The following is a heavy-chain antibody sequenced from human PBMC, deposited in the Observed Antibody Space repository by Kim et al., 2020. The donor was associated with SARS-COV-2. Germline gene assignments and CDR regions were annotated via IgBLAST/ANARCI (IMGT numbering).Heavy chain of an antibody. Sequence: GGSLRLSCAASGFTFSNYGVSWVRQAPGKGLEWVSAISFGGVPDYADSGRGRFTTSRDNPKSTVYLQMNSLRAEDTAVYYCAGICGTTSCSDDYWGQGTLVTVSS. CDR1: GFTFSNYG. CDR3: AGICGTTSCSDDY. V-gene: IGHV3-23*01. J-gene: IGHJ4*02. D-gene: IGHD2-2*01. CDR2: ISFGGVP.